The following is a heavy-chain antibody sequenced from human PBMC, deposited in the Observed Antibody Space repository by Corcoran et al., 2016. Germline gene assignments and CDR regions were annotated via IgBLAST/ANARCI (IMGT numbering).Heavy chain of an antibody. J-gene: IGHJ4*02. V-gene: IGHV5-51*01. CDR3: ARRPQPNDTWEVGPFDY. CDR1: GYSFTSYW. Sequence: EVQLVQSGAEVKKPGVSLKISCKGSGYSFTSYWIGWVRQMPGKGLVWMGIIYPGDSDTRYSPSFHGQVTISADKSISTAYLQWSSLKASDTAMYYCARRPQPNDTWEVGPFDYWGQGTLVTVSS. D-gene: IGHD1-26*01. CDR2: IYPGDSDT.